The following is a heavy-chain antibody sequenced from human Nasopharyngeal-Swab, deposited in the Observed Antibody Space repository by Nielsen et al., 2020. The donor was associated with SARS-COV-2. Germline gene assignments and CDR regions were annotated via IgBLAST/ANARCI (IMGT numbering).Heavy chain of an antibody. CDR2: IYYSGST. V-gene: IGHV4-59*01. D-gene: IGHD4-17*01. J-gene: IGHJ4*02. CDR3: AGGFGDYDY. Sequence: ESLKISCTVSGGSISSYYWSWIRQPPGKGLEWTGYIYYSGSTNYNPSLKSRVTISVDTSKNQFSLKLSSVTAADTAVYYCAGGFGDYDYWGQGTLVTVSS. CDR1: GGSISSYY.